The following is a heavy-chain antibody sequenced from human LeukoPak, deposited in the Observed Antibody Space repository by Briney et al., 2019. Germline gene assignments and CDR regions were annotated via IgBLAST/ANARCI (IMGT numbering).Heavy chain of an antibody. V-gene: IGHV4-39*01. D-gene: IGHD2-15*01. CDR1: GGSISSSSYY. CDR3: ARRRYSLFDY. Sequence: SETLSLTCTVSGGSISSSSYYWGWIRQPPGKGLEWIGSIYYSGSTYYNPSLKSRVTISVDTSKNQFSLKLSSVTAADTAVYYCARRRYSLFDYWGQGTLVTVSS. J-gene: IGHJ4*02. CDR2: IYYSGST.